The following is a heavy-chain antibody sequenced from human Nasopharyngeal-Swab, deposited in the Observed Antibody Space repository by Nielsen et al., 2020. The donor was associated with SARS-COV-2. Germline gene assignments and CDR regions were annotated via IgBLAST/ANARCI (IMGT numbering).Heavy chain of an antibody. CDR3: ARGGVGKHGYYYDSSGQYNWFDP. Sequence: VRQMPGKGLEWIGEINHSGSTNYNPSLKSRVTISVDTSKNQFSLKLSSVTAADTAVYYCARGGVGKHGYYYDSSGQYNWFDPWGQGTLVTVSS. D-gene: IGHD3-22*01. J-gene: IGHJ5*02. V-gene: IGHV4-34*01. CDR2: INHSGST.